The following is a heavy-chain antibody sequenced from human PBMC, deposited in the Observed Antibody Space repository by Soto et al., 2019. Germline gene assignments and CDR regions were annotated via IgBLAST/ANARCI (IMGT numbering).Heavy chain of an antibody. CDR3: AKDINWGYYVSSGDIGAFDI. CDR1: GFTFSGYA. D-gene: IGHD3-22*01. V-gene: IGHV3-30-3*01. CDR2: ISFDGTNK. Sequence: GGSLRLSCAVSGFTFSGYAMHWVRQAPGRGLEWVAVISFDGTNKYYADSVKGRFTVSRDNSKNTLYLEMNSLRAEDTAVYYCAKDINWGYYVSSGDIGAFDISGQETMFTVSS. J-gene: IGHJ3*02.